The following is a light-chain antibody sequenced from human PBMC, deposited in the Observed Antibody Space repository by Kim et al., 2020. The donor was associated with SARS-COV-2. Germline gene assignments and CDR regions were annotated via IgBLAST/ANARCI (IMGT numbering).Light chain of an antibody. CDR3: SAWDSSLEAWL. J-gene: IGLJ3*02. Sequence: QAGLAQPTSVSKDLGQTATLTCTGNNNNVGNGGAVWLQQHLGLPPKVLFFRNNNRPSGISERLSTSRSGDTASLTITGLQVEDEADYYCSAWDSSLEAWLFGGGTQLTVL. V-gene: IGLV10-54*01. CDR1: NNNVGNGG. CDR2: RNN.